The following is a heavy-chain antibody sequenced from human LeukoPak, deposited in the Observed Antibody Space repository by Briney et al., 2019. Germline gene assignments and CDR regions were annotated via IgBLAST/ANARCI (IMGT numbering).Heavy chain of an antibody. V-gene: IGHV4-59*01. CDR3: ARMYPSWWFGGLLLSWFDP. CDR2: IYYSGST. CDR1: GGSISSYY. J-gene: IGHJ5*02. D-gene: IGHD3-10*01. Sequence: SETLSLTCTVSGGSISSYYWSWIRQPPGKGLEWIGYIYYSGSTNYNPSLKSRVTISVDTSKNQFSLKLSSVTAADTAVYYCARMYPSWWFGGLLLSWFDPWGQGTLVTVSS.